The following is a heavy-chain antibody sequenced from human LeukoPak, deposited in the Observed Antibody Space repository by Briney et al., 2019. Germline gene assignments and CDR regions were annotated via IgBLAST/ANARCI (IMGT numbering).Heavy chain of an antibody. CDR2: IKQDGSDK. V-gene: IGHV3-7*03. J-gene: IGHJ4*02. CDR3: AKPLRGGYYGSGDFDY. D-gene: IGHD3-10*01. Sequence: GGSLRLSCVASQFTFSTYWMSWVRQAPGKGLELVANIKQDGSDKYHVDSVKGQFTISRENAKHSLYLQMNSLRAEDTAVYYCAKPLRGGYYGSGDFDYWGQGTLVTVSS. CDR1: QFTFSTYW.